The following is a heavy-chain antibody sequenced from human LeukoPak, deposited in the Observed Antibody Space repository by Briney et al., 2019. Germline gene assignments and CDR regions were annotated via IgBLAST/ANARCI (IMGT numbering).Heavy chain of an antibody. CDR1: GYTLTAYY. D-gene: IGHD3-22*01. CDR3: ARDRGSSSDYYDSSGMGGY. V-gene: IGHV1-2*02. Sequence: ASVKVSCKASGYTLTAYYMHWVRQAPGQGLEWMGWINPNSGGTNYAQKFQGRVTMTRDTSISTAYMELSRLRSDDTAVYYWARDRGSSSDYYDSSGMGGYWGQGTLVTVSS. CDR2: INPNSGGT. J-gene: IGHJ4*02.